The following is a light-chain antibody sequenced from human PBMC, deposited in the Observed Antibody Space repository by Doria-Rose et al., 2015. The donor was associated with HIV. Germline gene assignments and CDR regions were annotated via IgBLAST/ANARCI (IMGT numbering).Light chain of an antibody. CDR1: QSVLYSSNNKNY. CDR2: WAS. CDR3: QQYYTTPQT. Sequence: LAVSPGERATINCKSSQSVLYSSNNKNYLAWYQQKPGQPPKLLIYWASTRKSGVPDRFSGSGSGTDFTLTISSLQAEDVAVYFCQQYYTTPQTFGQGTKVEIK. V-gene: IGKV4-1*01. J-gene: IGKJ1*01.